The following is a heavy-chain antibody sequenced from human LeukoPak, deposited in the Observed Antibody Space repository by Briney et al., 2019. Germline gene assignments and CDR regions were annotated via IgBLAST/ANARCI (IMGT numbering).Heavy chain of an antibody. CDR1: GFTFSSYS. Sequence: GGSLRLSCAASGFTFSSYSMNWVRQAPGEGLEWVSSISNSSGHIYYADSAKGRFTISRDNAKNSLYLQMSSLRAEDTAVYYCAREGRYGYSYGDYWGQGTLVTVSS. CDR2: ISNSSGHI. V-gene: IGHV3-21*01. CDR3: AREGRYGYSYGDY. J-gene: IGHJ4*02. D-gene: IGHD5-18*01.